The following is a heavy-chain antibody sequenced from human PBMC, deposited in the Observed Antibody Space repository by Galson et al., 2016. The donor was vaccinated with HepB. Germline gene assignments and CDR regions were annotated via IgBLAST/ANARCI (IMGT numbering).Heavy chain of an antibody. CDR3: ARQDRAGLVNF. J-gene: IGHJ3*01. CDR1: GGSISSSSYF. D-gene: IGHD6-19*01. Sequence: EPLSLTCTVSGGSISSSSYFWAWIRQPPGKGLDWTGSIYYSGTTHYNPSLQSRVSISVDTSKNQFSLRLTSVSAADTAMYSCARQDRAGLVNFWGQGTMVTVSS. V-gene: IGHV4-39*01. CDR2: IYYSGTT.